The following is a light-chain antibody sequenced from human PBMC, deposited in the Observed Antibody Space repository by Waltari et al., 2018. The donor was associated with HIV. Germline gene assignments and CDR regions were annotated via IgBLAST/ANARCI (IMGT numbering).Light chain of an antibody. J-gene: IGKJ1*01. V-gene: IGKV1-33*01. CDR2: DAS. CDR1: QDINNY. Sequence: DIQITHSPYSLSASVGDRDTITSRASQDINNYLNWYQQKPGKAPKLLIYDASNLETGVPSRFTGSGSGTDFTFTISRLQPEDIATYYCQHYDNLLWTFGQGTKMEIK. CDR3: QHYDNLLWT.